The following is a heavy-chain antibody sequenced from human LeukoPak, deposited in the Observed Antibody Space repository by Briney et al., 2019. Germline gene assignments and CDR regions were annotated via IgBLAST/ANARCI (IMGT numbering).Heavy chain of an antibody. CDR2: INPNSGGT. CDR3: ERGGSSYRFGEYPYYFDY. J-gene: IGHJ4*02. V-gene: IGHV1-2*06. CDR1: GYTFTGYY. Sequence: ASVKVSCKASGYTFTGYYMHWGRQAPGQGREGMGRINPNSGGTNYAQKFQGSVTMTRDTSISTAYMELSRLRSHDTAVYYCERGGSSYRFGEYPYYFDYWGQGTLVTVSS. D-gene: IGHD3-10*01.